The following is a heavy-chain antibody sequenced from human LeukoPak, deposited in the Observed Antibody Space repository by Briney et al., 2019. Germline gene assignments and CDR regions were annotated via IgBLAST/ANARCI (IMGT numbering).Heavy chain of an antibody. Sequence: PSETLSLTCTVSGGSISSYYWSWIRQPPGKGLEWIGYIYYSGSTNYNPSLKSRVTISVDTSKNQFSLKLSSVTAADTAVYYCARGTDTAMVTVFDYWGQGTLVTVSS. J-gene: IGHJ4*02. D-gene: IGHD5-18*01. CDR2: IYYSGST. V-gene: IGHV4-59*01. CDR1: GGSISSYY. CDR3: ARGTDTAMVTVFDY.